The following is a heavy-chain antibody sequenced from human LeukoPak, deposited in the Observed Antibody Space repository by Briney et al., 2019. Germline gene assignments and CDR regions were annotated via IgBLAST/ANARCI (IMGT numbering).Heavy chain of an antibody. CDR2: IYSGGST. V-gene: IGHV3-53*01. CDR1: GFTVSSNY. J-gene: IGHJ4*02. Sequence: GGSLRLSCAASGFTVSSNYMSWVRQAPGKGLEWVSVIYSGGSTHYADSVRGRFTISRDNSKNTLYLQMNSLRAEDTAVYYCAKDFRIGYSAHFDYWGQGALVTVSS. D-gene: IGHD2-21*01. CDR3: AKDFRIGYSAHFDY.